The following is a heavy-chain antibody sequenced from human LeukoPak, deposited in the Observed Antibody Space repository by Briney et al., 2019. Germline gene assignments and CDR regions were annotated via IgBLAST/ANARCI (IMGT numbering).Heavy chain of an antibody. CDR3: AKWKVAAGTWLWFDP. CDR2: ISGSGVGSGTRT. J-gene: IGHJ5*02. CDR1: GFTFSSYE. D-gene: IGHD2-15*01. Sequence: GGSLRLSCAASGFTFSSYEMNWVRQAPGKGLEWVSGISGSGVGSGTRTHYADSVKGRFTISRDNSKNTLYLQMNSLRAEDTAVYYCAKWKVAAGTWLWFDPWGQGTLVTVSS. V-gene: IGHV3-23*01.